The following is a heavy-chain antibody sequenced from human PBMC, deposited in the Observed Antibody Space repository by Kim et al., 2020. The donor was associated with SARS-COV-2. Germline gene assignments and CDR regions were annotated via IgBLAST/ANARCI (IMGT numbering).Heavy chain of an antibody. D-gene: IGHD6-19*01. Sequence: QGRVAITRDTSASTAYMELSSLRSEDTAVYYCARDLVQVVQWLVTGAFDYWGQGTLVTVSS. V-gene: IGHV1-3*01. CDR3: ARDLVQVVQWLVTGAFDY. J-gene: IGHJ4*02.